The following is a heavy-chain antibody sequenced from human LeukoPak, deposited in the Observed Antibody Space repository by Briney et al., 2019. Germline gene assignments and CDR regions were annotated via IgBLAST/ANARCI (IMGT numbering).Heavy chain of an antibody. CDR1: GGSITIYY. D-gene: IGHD3-10*01. J-gene: IGHJ3*02. CDR3: PRDLNTMVRGVTSPAFDI. Sequence: SETLSLTCPVSGGSITIYYWSWIRQPPGKGLGWIGYIYYSGSTNYNPSLKSRVPISVDTSKNQFSLNLRSVTAADTPGYFCPRDLNTMVRGVTSPAFDIWGQGTMVTISP. CDR2: IYYSGST. V-gene: IGHV4-59*01.